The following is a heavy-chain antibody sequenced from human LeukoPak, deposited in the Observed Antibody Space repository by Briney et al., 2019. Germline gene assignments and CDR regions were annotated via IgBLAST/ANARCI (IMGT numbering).Heavy chain of an antibody. CDR2: IDTRGST. CDR3: GRAGTVFPGRIDY. CDR1: GDSIRSFS. D-gene: IGHD3-9*01. J-gene: IGHJ4*02. V-gene: IGHV4-4*07. Sequence: SETLSLTCSVSGDSIRSFSWNWIRQPAGKGLEWIGRIDTRGSTNYNPSLKSRLSMSVDTSKNQVSLNLSSVTAADTALYYCGRAGTVFPGRIDYWGRGTLVTVSS.